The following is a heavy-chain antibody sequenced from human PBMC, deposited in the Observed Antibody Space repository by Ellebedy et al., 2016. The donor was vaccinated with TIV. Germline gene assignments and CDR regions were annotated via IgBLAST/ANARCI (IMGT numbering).Heavy chain of an antibody. CDR2: ISSSSSTI. D-gene: IGHD6-13*01. Sequence: GGSLRLXXAASGFTFSSYSMNWVRQAPGKGLEWVSYISSSSSTIYYADSVKGRFTISRDNAKNSLYLQMNSLRAEDTAVYYCARDLHRGVGSSWYHVSLDYWGQGTLVTVSS. CDR3: ARDLHRGVGSSWYHVSLDY. CDR1: GFTFSSYS. J-gene: IGHJ4*02. V-gene: IGHV3-48*04.